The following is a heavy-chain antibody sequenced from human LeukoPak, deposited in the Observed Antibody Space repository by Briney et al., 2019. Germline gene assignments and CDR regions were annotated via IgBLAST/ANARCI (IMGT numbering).Heavy chain of an antibody. J-gene: IGHJ4*02. CDR2: IYHSGRT. D-gene: IGHD6-19*01. Sequence: SGTLSLTCTVSGGSISSSNWWSWVRQPPGKGLEWIGEIYHSGRTNYNPSLKSRLTILVEKSKNQFSLKLSSVTAADTAVYYCARGLVIAVAGWGPWELPPAGHDYWGQGTLVTVSS. CDR3: ARGLVIAVAGWGPWELPPAGHDY. V-gene: IGHV4-4*02. CDR1: GGSISSSNW.